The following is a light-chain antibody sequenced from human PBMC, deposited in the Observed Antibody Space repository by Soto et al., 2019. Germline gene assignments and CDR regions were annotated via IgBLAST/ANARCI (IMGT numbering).Light chain of an antibody. Sequence: DIQMTQAPSSLSASGGDRITITCRCSQDISNRLNWYHQKPGKAPNLLIYDASNLAAGVPSGFSGSGSGTHFTFTITSLQPEDIGTYYCQNCFTVPYTFGQGTKVDIK. CDR1: QDISNR. CDR2: DAS. J-gene: IGKJ2*01. V-gene: IGKV1-33*01. CDR3: QNCFTVPYT.